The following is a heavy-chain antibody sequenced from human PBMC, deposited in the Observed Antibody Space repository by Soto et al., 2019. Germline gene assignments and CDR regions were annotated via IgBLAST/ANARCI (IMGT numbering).Heavy chain of an antibody. Sequence: QVQLVQSGAEVKKPGASVKLSCKTSGYTFTTIFLHWLRQAPGQRLEWMGWINPANGVTMYSQKFLGRVSNTRDTSATTAYMELTSLTSDDTAVYYCAPGPSCGCFDFWGQGTLVTVSS. D-gene: IGHD5-12*01. CDR2: INPANGVT. CDR1: GYTFTTIF. J-gene: IGHJ4*02. CDR3: APGPSCGCFDF. V-gene: IGHV1-3*01.